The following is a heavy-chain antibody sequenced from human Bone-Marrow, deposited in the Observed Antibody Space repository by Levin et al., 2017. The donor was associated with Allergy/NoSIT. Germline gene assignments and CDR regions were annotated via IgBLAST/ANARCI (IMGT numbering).Heavy chain of an antibody. CDR3: AKDLGGATFSSYYYGMDV. J-gene: IGHJ6*02. D-gene: IGHD1-26*01. CDR1: GFPFSSHG. V-gene: IGHV3-30*18. CDR2: ISFDGSNK. Sequence: GGSLRLSCAASGFPFSSHGMHWVRQAPGKGLEWVAVISFDGSNKYYADSVKGRVTISRDNSKNTLYLQMNSLRAENTAVYYCAKDLGGATFSSYYYGMDVWGQGTTVTVSS.